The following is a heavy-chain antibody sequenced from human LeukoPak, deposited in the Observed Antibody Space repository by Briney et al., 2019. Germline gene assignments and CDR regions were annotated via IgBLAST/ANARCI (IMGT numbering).Heavy chain of an antibody. CDR3: ARPGEQLEAFDI. J-gene: IGHJ3*02. D-gene: IGHD6-13*01. CDR2: MNPNSGNT. V-gene: IGHV1-8*01. CDR1: GYTFTSYD. Sequence: ASVKVSCKASGYTFTSYDINWERQATGQGLEWMGWMNPNSGNTGYAQKFQGRVTMTRNTSISTAYMELSSLRSEDTAVYYCARPGEQLEAFDIWGQGTMVTVSS.